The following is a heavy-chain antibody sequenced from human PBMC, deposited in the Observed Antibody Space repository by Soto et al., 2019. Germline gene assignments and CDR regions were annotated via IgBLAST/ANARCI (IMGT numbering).Heavy chain of an antibody. J-gene: IGHJ5*02. V-gene: IGHV4-34*01. CDR3: ARGIDPDYYYDSSGYSNWFDP. Sequence: SETLSLTCAVYGGSFRGYYWSWIRQPPGKGLEGIGEINHSGSTNYNPSLKSRVTISVDTFKNQFSLKLSSVTAADTAVYYCARGIDPDYYYDSSGYSNWFDPWGQGTLVTVSS. CDR2: INHSGST. CDR1: GGSFRGYY. D-gene: IGHD3-22*01.